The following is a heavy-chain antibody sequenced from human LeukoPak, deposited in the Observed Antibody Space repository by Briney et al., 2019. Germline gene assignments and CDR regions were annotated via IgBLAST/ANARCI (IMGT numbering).Heavy chain of an antibody. J-gene: IGHJ6*03. CDR1: GYTFTSYD. V-gene: IGHV1-8*03. Sequence: TSVKVSCKASGYTFTSYDINWVRQATGQGLEWMGWMNPNSGNTGYAQKFQGRVTITRNTSISTAYMELSSLRSEDTAVYYCARVPSLDYYYYYTDVWGKGTTVTVSS. CDR3: ARVPSLDYYYYYTDV. D-gene: IGHD3-16*02. CDR2: MNPNSGNT.